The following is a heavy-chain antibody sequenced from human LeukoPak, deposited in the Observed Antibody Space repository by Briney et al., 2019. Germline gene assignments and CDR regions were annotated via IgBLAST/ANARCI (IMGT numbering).Heavy chain of an antibody. CDR3: VRDADGGNSWFDS. CDR1: GFVFSTHS. Sequence: GGSLRLSCAASGFVFSTHSMNWVRQAPGEGLEWGSWISSSNGDIYYADSVRGRFTISRDDAKSSLYLQMNSLRAEDTAVYYRVRDADGGNSWFDSWGQGTLVTVSS. CDR2: ISSSNGDI. D-gene: IGHD4-23*01. V-gene: IGHV3-21*01. J-gene: IGHJ5*01.